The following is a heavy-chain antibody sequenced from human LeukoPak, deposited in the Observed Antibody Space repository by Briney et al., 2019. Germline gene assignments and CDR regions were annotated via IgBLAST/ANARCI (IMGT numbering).Heavy chain of an antibody. Sequence: PGGSLRLSCAASGFIVGSSYMSWVRQAPGKGLEWVSIIHSGGNTYHADSVKGRFTISRDNSKNTLSLQMNILRDKDSALYYCVSHSDPLTTYSFDYWGQGTLVTVSS. J-gene: IGHJ4*02. D-gene: IGHD3-9*01. V-gene: IGHV3-53*01. CDR3: VSHSDPLTTYSFDY. CDR1: GFIVGSSY. CDR2: IHSGGNT.